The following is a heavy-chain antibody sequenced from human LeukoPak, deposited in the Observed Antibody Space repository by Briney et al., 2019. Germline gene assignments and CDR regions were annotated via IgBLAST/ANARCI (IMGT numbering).Heavy chain of an antibody. V-gene: IGHV4-30-4*01. CDR1: GGSISRGDYY. CDR3: ARGERNYYYYYMDV. J-gene: IGHJ6*03. Sequence: SETLSLTCTVSGGSISRGDYYWSWIRQPPGKGLEWIGYIYNSGSTYYNPSLKSRVTISVDRSKNQFSLKLSSVTAADTAVYYCARGERNYYYYYMDVWGKGTTVTVSS. CDR2: IYNSGST.